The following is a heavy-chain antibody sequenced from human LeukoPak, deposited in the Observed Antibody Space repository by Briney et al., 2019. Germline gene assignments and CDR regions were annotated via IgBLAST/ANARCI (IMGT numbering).Heavy chain of an antibody. V-gene: IGHV1-2*02. Sequence: ASVKVSCKASGYTFTGYYMHWVRQAPGQGLEWMGWINPNSGGTNYAQKFQGRVTMTRDRSISTAYMELSRLRSDDTAVYYCARGRGSYNAFDIWGQGTMVTVSS. CDR1: GYTFTGYY. J-gene: IGHJ3*02. CDR2: INPNSGGT. D-gene: IGHD1-26*01. CDR3: ARGRGSYNAFDI.